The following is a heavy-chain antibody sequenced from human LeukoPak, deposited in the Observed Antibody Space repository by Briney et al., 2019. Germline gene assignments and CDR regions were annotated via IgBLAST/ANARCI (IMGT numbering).Heavy chain of an antibody. CDR1: GYTFTNYA. Sequence: ASVKVSCKASGYTFTNYAISWVRQAPGQGLESMGWISAYNGKTNYAQNLQGRVTMTTDTSTSTAYMELRSLRSDDTAVYYCARGAAGAEASNFGMDVWGQGTTVTVSS. CDR3: ARGAAGAEASNFGMDV. V-gene: IGHV1-18*04. J-gene: IGHJ6*02. CDR2: ISAYNGKT. D-gene: IGHD3-10*01.